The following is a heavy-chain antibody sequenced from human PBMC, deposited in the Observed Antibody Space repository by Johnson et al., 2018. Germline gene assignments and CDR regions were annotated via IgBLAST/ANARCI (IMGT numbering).Heavy chain of an antibody. CDR2: MSGSAGRT. V-gene: IGHV3-23*04. J-gene: IGHJ1*01. CDR3: AKRQRGIAVLLATYFQD. D-gene: IGHD6-19*01. CDR1: GFAFGSYA. Sequence: EVQLVESGGGLVQPGGSLRLSCAASGFAFGSYAMSWVRQAPGRGLEWVSSMSGSAGRTYYADSVKGRLTISRDNSKNTLYLQMNSLRAEGTAVYYCAKRQRGIAVLLATYFQDWGQGTLVTVSS.